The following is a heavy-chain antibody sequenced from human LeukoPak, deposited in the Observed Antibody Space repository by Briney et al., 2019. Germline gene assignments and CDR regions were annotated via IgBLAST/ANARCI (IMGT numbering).Heavy chain of an antibody. CDR3: ARDVAATGTYTDY. Sequence: GGSLRLSCAASGFTFSSYAMHWVRQAPGKGLEWVAVISYDGSNKYYADSVKGRFTISRDNSKNTLYLQMNSLRTEDTAVYYCARDVAATGTYTDYWGQGTLVTVSS. CDR2: ISYDGSNK. V-gene: IGHV3-30-3*01. CDR1: GFTFSSYA. J-gene: IGHJ4*02. D-gene: IGHD6-13*01.